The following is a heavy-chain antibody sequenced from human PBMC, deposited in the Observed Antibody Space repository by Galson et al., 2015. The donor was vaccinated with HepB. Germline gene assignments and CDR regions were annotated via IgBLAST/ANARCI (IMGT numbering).Heavy chain of an antibody. D-gene: IGHD2-2*02. Sequence: SVKVSCKASGYTFTSYGISWVRQAPGQGLEWMGWISAYNGNTNYAQKLQGRVTMTTDTSTSTAYMELRSLRSDDTAVYYCARGFNCSSTSCYKRVWFDPWGQGTLVTVSS. J-gene: IGHJ5*02. CDR2: ISAYNGNT. CDR3: ARGFNCSSTSCYKRVWFDP. V-gene: IGHV1-18*04. CDR1: GYTFTSYG.